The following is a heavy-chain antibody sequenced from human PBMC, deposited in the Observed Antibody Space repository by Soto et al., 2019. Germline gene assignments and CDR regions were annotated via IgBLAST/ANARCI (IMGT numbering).Heavy chain of an antibody. J-gene: IGHJ3*01. CDR1: GFTFNNFA. Sequence: EMQLLESGGGLQQPGGSLRLSCAASGFTFNNFAMGWVRQAPGKGLAWISAVTGRSRNTYYADSVKGRFTISRNNFENTVYLQMDGLRVEHTAVYYCAKMTTNGGNDREAFDVWGRGTMVTVAS. D-gene: IGHD1-1*01. CDR3: AKMTTNGGNDREAFDV. V-gene: IGHV3-23*01. CDR2: VTGRSRNT.